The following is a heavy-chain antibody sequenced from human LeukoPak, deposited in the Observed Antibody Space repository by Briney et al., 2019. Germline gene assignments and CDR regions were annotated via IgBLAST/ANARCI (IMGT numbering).Heavy chain of an antibody. D-gene: IGHD2-21*02. CDR2: IYSGGST. V-gene: IGHV3-53*01. CDR3: ARGAPKDCGGDCYPNYGMDV. J-gene: IGHJ6*02. CDR1: GFTFSSNY. Sequence: GGSLRLSCAASGFTFSSNYMSWVRQAPGKGLEWVSVIYSGGSTYYADSVKGRFTISRDNSKNTLYLQMNSLRAEDTAVYYCARGAPKDCGGDCYPNYGMDVWGQGTTVTVSS.